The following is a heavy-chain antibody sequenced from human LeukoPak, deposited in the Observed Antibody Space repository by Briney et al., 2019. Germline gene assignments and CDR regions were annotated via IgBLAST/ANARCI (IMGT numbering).Heavy chain of an antibody. CDR1: GFTFSTYS. D-gene: IGHD6-13*01. J-gene: IGHJ3*01. CDR3: ARAYSSSWYDAFDL. CDR2: IKQDGSEK. V-gene: IGHV3-7*01. Sequence: QAGGSLRLSCAASGFTFSTYSIHWVRQAPGKGLEWVASIKQDGSEKYYVDSVEGRFTISRDNAKNSLYLQMNSLRAEDTAVYYCARAYSSSWYDAFDLWGQGTMVTVSS.